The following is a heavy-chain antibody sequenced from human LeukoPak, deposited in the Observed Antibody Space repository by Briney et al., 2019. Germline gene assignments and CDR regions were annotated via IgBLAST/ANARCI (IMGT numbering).Heavy chain of an antibody. J-gene: IGHJ4*02. CDR2: IIPIFGTA. Sequence: ASVKVSCKASGGTFSSYAISWVRQAPGQGLEWMGGIIPIFGTANYAQKFQGRVTITADESTSTAYMELSSLRSEDTAVYYRARDSYDFWSGYYTGDDYWGQGTLVTVSS. CDR3: ARDSYDFWSGYYTGDDY. V-gene: IGHV1-69*13. D-gene: IGHD3-3*01. CDR1: GGTFSSYA.